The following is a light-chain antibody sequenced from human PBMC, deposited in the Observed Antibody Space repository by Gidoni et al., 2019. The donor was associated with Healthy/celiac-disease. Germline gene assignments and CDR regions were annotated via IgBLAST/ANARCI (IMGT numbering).Light chain of an antibody. J-gene: IGKJ2*02. CDR1: QSVNSN. CDR3: QQYDIWPPCT. CDR2: GAS. V-gene: IGKV3-15*01. Sequence: IVLTHSPATLSVSPGASATLSCRASQSVNSNFSWYQQKHGQAPWLLIYGASSRATGIPPRFISSGCGTKVTLTISSRESEEFAVYYYQQYDIWPPCTFGQGTKLEIK.